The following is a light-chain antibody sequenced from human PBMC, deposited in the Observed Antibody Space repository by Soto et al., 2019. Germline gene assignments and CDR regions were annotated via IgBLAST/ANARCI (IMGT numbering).Light chain of an antibody. J-gene: IGKJ1*01. CDR2: AAS. V-gene: IGKV1-6*01. CDR3: LQDYNYPRT. Sequence: AIPMTQSPSSLSASVGDRVTITCRASQGIRNDLGWYQQKPGKAPMLLIYAASSLQSGVTSRFSGSGAGTDFTLTISSLQPEDFATYYCLQDYNYPRTFGQGTKVEIK. CDR1: QGIRND.